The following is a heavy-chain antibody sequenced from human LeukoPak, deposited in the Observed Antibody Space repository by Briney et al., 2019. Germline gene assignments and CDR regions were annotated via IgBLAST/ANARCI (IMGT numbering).Heavy chain of an antibody. CDR2: ISGSGGST. J-gene: IGHJ6*02. CDR3: AKELSRFLEWLSSPGYYYYGMDV. CDR1: GFTFSSYA. Sequence: GGSLRLSCSASGFTFSSYAMSWVRQGPGKGLEWVSAISGSGGSTYYADSVKGRFTISRDNSKNTLYLQMNSLRAEDTAVYYCAKELSRFLEWLSSPGYYYYGMDVWGQGTTVTVSS. V-gene: IGHV3-23*01. D-gene: IGHD3-3*01.